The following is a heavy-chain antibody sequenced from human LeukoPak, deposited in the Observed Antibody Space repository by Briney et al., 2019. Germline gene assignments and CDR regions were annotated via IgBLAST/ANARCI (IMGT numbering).Heavy chain of an antibody. CDR1: GFIFSSYW. J-gene: IGHJ4*02. CDR3: VRDLVYGTGDQRFDY. D-gene: IGHD7-27*01. CDR2: MNSDGSSA. Sequence: GGALRLSCTASGFIFSSYWMHWVRQPPGKGLEWVSRMNSDGSSANYADSVKGRPTISRDNAKNTLYLQMNGLRVEDTAVYYCVRDLVYGTGDQRFDYWGQGTLVTVSS. V-gene: IGHV3-74*01.